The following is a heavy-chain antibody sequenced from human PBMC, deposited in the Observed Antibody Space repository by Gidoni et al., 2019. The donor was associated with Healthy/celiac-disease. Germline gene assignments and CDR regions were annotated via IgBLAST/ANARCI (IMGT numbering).Heavy chain of an antibody. CDR2: ISSSSSYI. D-gene: IGHD5-18*01. J-gene: IGHJ6*02. Sequence: EVQLVESGGGLVKPGGSLRLSCAASGFTFSSYSMNWVRQAPGKGLEWVSSISSSSSYIYYADSVKGRLTISRDNAKNSLYLQMNSLRAEDTAVYYCARGDTAMVPEGYYYYGMDVWGQGTTVTVSS. V-gene: IGHV3-21*01. CDR1: GFTFSSYS. CDR3: ARGDTAMVPEGYYYYGMDV.